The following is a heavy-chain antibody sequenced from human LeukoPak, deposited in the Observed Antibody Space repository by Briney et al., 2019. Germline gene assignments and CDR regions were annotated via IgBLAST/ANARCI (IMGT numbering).Heavy chain of an antibody. V-gene: IGHV4-59*01. J-gene: IGHJ4*02. Sequence: GXXXXYXXSXXRQPPGKGLEWIGXXXXSGSTNYNPSLKSRVTISVDTSKNQFSLKLSSVTAADTAVYYCARDSTYCTNGVYHEVLDYWGQGTLVTVSS. CDR2: XXXSGST. CDR3: ARDSTYCTNGVYHEVLDY. CDR1: GXXXXYX. D-gene: IGHD2-8*01.